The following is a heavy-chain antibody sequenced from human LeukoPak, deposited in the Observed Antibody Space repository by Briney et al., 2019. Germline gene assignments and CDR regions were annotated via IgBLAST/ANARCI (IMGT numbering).Heavy chain of an antibody. CDR1: GFTFSSYW. CDR3: ARAIGIWSGYSY. Sequence: GGSQRLTCAASGFTFSSYWMSWVRQAPGEGLEWVADIKQDGSEKNYVDSVKGRFTISRDNAKNSLYLQMNSLRAEDTAVYYCARAIGIWSGYSYWGQGTLVTVSS. CDR2: IKQDGSEK. V-gene: IGHV3-7*01. D-gene: IGHD3-3*01. J-gene: IGHJ4*02.